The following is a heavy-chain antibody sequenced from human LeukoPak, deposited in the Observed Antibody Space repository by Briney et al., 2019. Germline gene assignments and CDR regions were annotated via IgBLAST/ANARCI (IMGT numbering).Heavy chain of an antibody. D-gene: IGHD6-19*01. J-gene: IGHJ6*02. CDR3: ARDRGGGGWYDYYYYYGMDV. CDR2: IKQDGSEK. V-gene: IGHV3-7*01. Sequence: GGPLRLSCAASGFTFSSYWMSWVRQAPGKGLEWVANIKQDGSEKYYVDSVKGRFTISRDNAKNSLYLQMNSLRAEDTAVYYCARDRGGGGWYDYYYYYGMDVWGQGTTVTVSS. CDR1: GFTFSSYW.